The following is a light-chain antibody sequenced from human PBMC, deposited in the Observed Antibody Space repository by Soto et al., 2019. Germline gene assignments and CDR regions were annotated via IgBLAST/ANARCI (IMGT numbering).Light chain of an antibody. CDR3: TSYTSSSTPYV. Sequence: QSALTQPASVSGSPGQSITISCAGTSSDVGGYTYVSWYQQHPGKAPKLMIYDVRNRPSGVSNRFSGYKSGNTASLTISGLQAEDEGDYYCTSYTSSSTPYVFGGGTKVTVL. CDR2: DVR. V-gene: IGLV2-14*01. J-gene: IGLJ1*01. CDR1: SSDVGGYTY.